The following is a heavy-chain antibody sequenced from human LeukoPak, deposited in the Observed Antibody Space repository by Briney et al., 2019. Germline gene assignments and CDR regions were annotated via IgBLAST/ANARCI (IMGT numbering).Heavy chain of an antibody. V-gene: IGHV3-66*01. CDR3: ARGEGGSSSRRYFDY. J-gene: IGHJ4*02. CDR1: GFTVSSNY. D-gene: IGHD6-13*01. CDR2: LYGGGST. Sequence: GGSLRLSCAASGFTVSSNYMSWVRQAPGKGLECVSVLYGGGSTYYADSVKGRFTISRDNSKNTLYLQMNSLRAEDTAVYYCARGEGGSSSRRYFDYWGRGTQVTVSS.